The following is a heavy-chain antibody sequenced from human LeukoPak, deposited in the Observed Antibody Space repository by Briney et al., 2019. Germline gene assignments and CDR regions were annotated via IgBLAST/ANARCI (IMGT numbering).Heavy chain of an antibody. V-gene: IGHV3-48*01. D-gene: IGHD6-25*01. CDR2: ISSSGSTI. J-gene: IGHJ6*03. CDR1: GFTFSRYW. Sequence: SGGSLRLSCAASGFTFSRYWMSWVRQAPGKGLEWVSYISSSGSTIYYADSVKGRFTISRDNAKNSLYLQMNSLRADDTAVYYCARFAAGGSYYYYMDVWGKGTTVTVSS. CDR3: ARFAAGGSYYYYMDV.